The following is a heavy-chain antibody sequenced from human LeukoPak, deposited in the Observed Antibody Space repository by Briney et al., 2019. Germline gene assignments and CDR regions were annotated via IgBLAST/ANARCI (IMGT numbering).Heavy chain of an antibody. V-gene: IGHV4-59*01. Sequence: PSQTLSLTCTVSGGSISSYYWSWIRQPPGKGLEWIGYNYYSGSTNYNPSLKSRVTISIDTSKNQFSLKLSSVTAADTAVYYCAVMVRASASFDYWGQGTLVTVSS. CDR3: AVMVRASASFDY. J-gene: IGHJ4*02. CDR2: NYYSGST. D-gene: IGHD3-10*01. CDR1: GGSISSYY.